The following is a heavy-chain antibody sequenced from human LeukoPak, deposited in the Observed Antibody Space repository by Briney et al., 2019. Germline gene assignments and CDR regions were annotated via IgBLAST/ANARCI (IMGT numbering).Heavy chain of an antibody. D-gene: IGHD5-18*01. CDR2: IYYSGST. CDR3: ARDRYSYGYFGY. Sequence: PSETLSLTCTVSGGSISSYYWSWIRQPPGKGLEWIGYIYYSGSTNYNPSLKSRVTISVDTSKNQFSLKLSSVTAADTAVYYCARDRYSYGYFGYWGQGTLVTVSS. CDR1: GGSISSYY. V-gene: IGHV4-59*01. J-gene: IGHJ4*02.